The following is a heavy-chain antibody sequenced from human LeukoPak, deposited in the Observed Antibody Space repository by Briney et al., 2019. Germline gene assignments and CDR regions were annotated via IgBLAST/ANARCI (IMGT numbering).Heavy chain of an antibody. CDR2: IYYSGST. CDR3: ARDDLSCCYIN. D-gene: IGHD2-2*02. Sequence: SETLSLTCTVSGGSISSSSYYSGWIRQPPGKGLEWIGSIYYSGSTYYNPSLKSRVTISVDTSKNQFSLKLSSVTAADTAVYYCARDDLSCCYINWGQGTLVTVSS. V-gene: IGHV4-39*07. J-gene: IGHJ4*02. CDR1: GGSISSSSYY.